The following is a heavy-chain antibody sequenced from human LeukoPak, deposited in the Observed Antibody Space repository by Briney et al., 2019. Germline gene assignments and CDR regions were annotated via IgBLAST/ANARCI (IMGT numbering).Heavy chain of an antibody. V-gene: IGHV3-23*01. CDR2: ISSGGVTT. J-gene: IGHJ6*02. D-gene: IGHD3-16*01. Sequence: PGGSLRLSCAASGFTVSAYAMAWVRQAPGKGLEWVSGISSGGVTTYYADSVKGRFTISRDNSKNTLYLQMNSLRADDTAIYYCARNQQLGGHSYYYYGMDVWGQGTTVTVSS. CDR3: ARNQQLGGHSYYYYGMDV. CDR1: GFTVSAYA.